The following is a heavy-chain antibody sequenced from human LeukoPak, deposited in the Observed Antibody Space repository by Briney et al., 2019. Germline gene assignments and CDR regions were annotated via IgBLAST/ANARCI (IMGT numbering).Heavy chain of an antibody. J-gene: IGHJ4*02. D-gene: IGHD5-24*01. CDR1: GFTFSSYW. Sequence: PGGSLRLSCAPSGFTFSSYWMSWVRQAPGEGLEWVANIKQDGSEKYYVDSVKGRFTISRDNAKNSLYLQMNSLRAEDTAVYYCARGDGYNFAIFDYWGQGTLVTVSS. CDR2: IKQDGSEK. CDR3: ARGDGYNFAIFDY. V-gene: IGHV3-7*01.